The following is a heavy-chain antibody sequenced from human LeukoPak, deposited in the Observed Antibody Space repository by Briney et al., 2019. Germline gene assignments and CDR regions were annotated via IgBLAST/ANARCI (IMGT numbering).Heavy chain of an antibody. CDR2: MNPNSGNT. J-gene: IGHJ5*02. V-gene: IGHV1-8*01. CDR3: AREVRGIQSNWFDP. CDR1: AYTFTSYD. Sequence: ASVKVSCKASAYTFTSYDINWVRQATGQGLEWMGWMNPNSGNTGYAQKFQGRVTMTRNTSISTAYMELSRLRSDDTAVYYCAREVRGIQSNWFDPWGQGTLVTVSS. D-gene: IGHD3-10*01.